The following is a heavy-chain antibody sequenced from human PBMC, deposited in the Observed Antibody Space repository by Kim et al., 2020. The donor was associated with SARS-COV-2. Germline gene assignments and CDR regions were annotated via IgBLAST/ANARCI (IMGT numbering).Heavy chain of an antibody. CDR2: ISSSSSYI. D-gene: IGHD6-13*01. Sequence: GGSLRLSCAASGFTFSSYSMNWVRQAPGKGLEWVSSISSSSSYIYYADSVKGRFTISRDNAKNSLYLQMNSLRAEDTAVYYCARTPPRIAAAGAGAFDIWGQGTMVTVSS. CDR1: GFTFSSYS. V-gene: IGHV3-21*01. J-gene: IGHJ3*02. CDR3: ARTPPRIAAAGAGAFDI.